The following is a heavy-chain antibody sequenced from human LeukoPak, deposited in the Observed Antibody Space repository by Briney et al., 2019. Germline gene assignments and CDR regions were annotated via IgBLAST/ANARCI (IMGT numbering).Heavy chain of an antibody. Sequence: PSETLSLTCAVYDGSFSGYYWSWIRQPPGKGLEWIGEINHSGSTNYNPSLKSRVTISVDTSKNQFSLKLSSVTAADTAVYYCARKYSSSRHRRYYGMDVWGQGTTVTVSS. V-gene: IGHV4-34*01. CDR2: INHSGST. D-gene: IGHD6-13*01. CDR3: ARKYSSSRHRRYYGMDV. J-gene: IGHJ6*02. CDR1: DGSFSGYY.